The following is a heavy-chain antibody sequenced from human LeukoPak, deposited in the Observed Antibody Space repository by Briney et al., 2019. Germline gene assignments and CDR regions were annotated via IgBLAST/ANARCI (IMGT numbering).Heavy chain of an antibody. D-gene: IGHD3-22*01. CDR2: IYPGDSET. Sequence: GESLKISCQGSGYHFTSYWIGWVRQMPGKGLEWMGLIYPGDSETRYNPSLQGQITISADKSISTAYLQWSSLKASDTAMYYCARNYYDTSGYYYFDYWGQGTLVTVSS. CDR1: GYHFTSYW. CDR3: ARNYYDTSGYYYFDY. J-gene: IGHJ4*02. V-gene: IGHV5-51*01.